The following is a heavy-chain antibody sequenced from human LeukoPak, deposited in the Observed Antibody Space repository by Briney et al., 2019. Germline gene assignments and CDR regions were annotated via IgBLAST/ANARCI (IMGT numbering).Heavy chain of an antibody. CDR3: ARSDTTLIDY. D-gene: IGHD1-1*01. Sequence: GGSLRLSCAASGFTFSSYWMHWVRQAPGKGLVWVSRINDGSSTSYADSVKGRFTISRDNAKNTLCLQTNSLRAEDTAVYYCARSDTTLIDYWGQGTLVTVSS. V-gene: IGHV3-74*01. CDR1: GFTFSSYW. J-gene: IGHJ4*02. CDR2: INDGSST.